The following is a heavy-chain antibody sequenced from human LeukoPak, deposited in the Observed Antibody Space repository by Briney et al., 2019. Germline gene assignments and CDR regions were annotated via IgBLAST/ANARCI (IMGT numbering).Heavy chain of an antibody. J-gene: IGHJ4*02. CDR2: INPSGGST. V-gene: IGHV1-46*01. CDR3: AREWNYETNGYFFYY. Sequence: GASVKVSCKASGYTFTSYFMHWVRQAPGQGLEWMGIINPSGGSTSYAQKFQGRVTMTRDTSTSTVYMELNSLRFEDTAVYYCAREWNYETNGYFFYYWGQGTLVTVSS. D-gene: IGHD3-22*01. CDR1: GYTFTSYF.